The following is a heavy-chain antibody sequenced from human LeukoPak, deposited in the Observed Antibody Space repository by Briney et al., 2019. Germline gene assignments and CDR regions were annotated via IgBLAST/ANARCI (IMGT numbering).Heavy chain of an antibody. D-gene: IGHD2-2*01. V-gene: IGHV1-69*06. CDR2: IIPIFGTA. CDR1: GGTFSSYA. Sequence: ASVKVSCKASGGTFSSYAISWVRQAPGQGLEWMGGIIPIFGTANYAQKFQGRVTITADKSTSTAYMELSSLRSEDTAVYYCARVRVALGIVVVPAAFRGNYYYMDVWGKGTTVTISS. J-gene: IGHJ6*03. CDR3: ARVRVALGIVVVPAAFRGNYYYMDV.